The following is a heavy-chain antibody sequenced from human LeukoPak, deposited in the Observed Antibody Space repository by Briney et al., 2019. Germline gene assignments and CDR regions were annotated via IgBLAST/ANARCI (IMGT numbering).Heavy chain of an antibody. CDR3: ARERHYDYVWGRYYPPHFDY. CDR1: GFTFDDYG. J-gene: IGHJ4*02. CDR2: INWNGGST. Sequence: SGGTLRLSCAASGFTFDDYGMSWVRQAPGKGLEWVSGINWNGGSTGYADSVKGRFTISRDNAKNSLYLQMNSLRAEDTALYYCARERHYDYVWGRYYPPHFDYWGEGTLVTVSS. D-gene: IGHD3-16*01. V-gene: IGHV3-20*04.